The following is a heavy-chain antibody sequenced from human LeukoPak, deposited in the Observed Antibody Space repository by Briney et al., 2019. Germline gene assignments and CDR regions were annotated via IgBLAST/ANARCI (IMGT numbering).Heavy chain of an antibody. J-gene: IGHJ4*02. CDR1: GGSISSYY. CDR3: ARRGGHGGSFDY. Sequence: KPSETLSLNCTVSGGSISSYYWSWIRQPPGKGLEWIGYIYYSGSGSTNYNPSLKSRVTISVDTSKNQFSLKLSSVTAADTAVYYCARRGGHGGSFDYWGQGALVTVSS. CDR2: IYYSGSGST. V-gene: IGHV4-59*08. D-gene: IGHD4-23*01.